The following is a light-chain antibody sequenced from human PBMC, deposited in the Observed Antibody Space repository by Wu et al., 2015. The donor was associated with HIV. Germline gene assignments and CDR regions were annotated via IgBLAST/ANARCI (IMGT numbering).Light chain of an antibody. J-gene: IGKJ1*01. Sequence: DIQLTQSPSTLSASVGDKVTITCRARDNVSGLLAWYQQRPGQAPKLLIFQPSSLENGIPSRFSGSGSERQFTLTIDGLQSDDFATYYCQQYNMYPWTFGQGTKVDI. V-gene: IGKV1-5*03. CDR3: QQYNMYPWT. CDR2: QPS. CDR1: DNVSGL.